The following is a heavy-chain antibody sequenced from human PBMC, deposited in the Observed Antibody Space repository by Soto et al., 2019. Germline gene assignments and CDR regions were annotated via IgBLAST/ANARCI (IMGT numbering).Heavy chain of an antibody. J-gene: IGHJ4*02. CDR1: GYTFTSYG. CDR2: ISAYNGNT. D-gene: IGHD3-22*01. CDR3: AREGYYYDSSGYYAEDY. V-gene: IGHV1-18*01. Sequence: QVQLVQSGAEVKKPGASVKVSCKASGYTFTSYGISWVRQAPGQGLEWMGWISAYNGNTNYAQKLQGRVTMTTDTAASTAYTELRSLRSDDTAVYYCAREGYYYDSSGYYAEDYWGQGTLVTVSS.